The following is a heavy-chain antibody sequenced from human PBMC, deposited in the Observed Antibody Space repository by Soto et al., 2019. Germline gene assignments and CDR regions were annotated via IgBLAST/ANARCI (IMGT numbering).Heavy chain of an antibody. CDR3: AKDSDPIYSSGWYGGYFQD. CDR1: GFTFSSTA. CDR2: ISGSGGST. Sequence: GLQRHPCAASGFTFSSTALSWVRQAPGKGLEWVSAISGSGGSTYYADSVKGRFTISRDNSKNTLYLQMNSLRAEDTAVYYCAKDSDPIYSSGWYGGYFQDWGQGT. J-gene: IGHJ1*01. V-gene: IGHV3-23*01. D-gene: IGHD6-19*01.